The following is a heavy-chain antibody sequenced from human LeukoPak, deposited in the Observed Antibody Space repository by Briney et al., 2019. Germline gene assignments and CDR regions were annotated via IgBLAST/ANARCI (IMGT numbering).Heavy chain of an antibody. CDR2: IIPIFGTA. D-gene: IGHD2-15*01. V-gene: IGHV1-69*13. Sequence: ASVNVSCKASGGTSSSYAISWVRQVPGQGLEWMGGIIPIFGTANYAQKFQGRVTITADESTSTAYMELSSLRSEDTAVYYCARYCSGGSCYPNDDAFDIWGQGTMVTVSS. CDR3: ARYCSGGSCYPNDDAFDI. CDR1: GGTSSSYA. J-gene: IGHJ3*02.